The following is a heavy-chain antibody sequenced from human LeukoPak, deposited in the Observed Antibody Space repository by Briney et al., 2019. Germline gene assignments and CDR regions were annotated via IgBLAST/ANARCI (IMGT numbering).Heavy chain of an antibody. D-gene: IGHD6-6*01. CDR1: GYTFTSYY. Sequence: ASVKVSCKASGYTFTSYYMHWVRQAPGQGLEWMGWINPNSGGTNYAQKFQGRVTMTRDTSISTAYMELSRLRSDDTAVYYCARVWYSSSRWFDPWGQGTLVTVSS. CDR3: ARVWYSSSRWFDP. V-gene: IGHV1-2*02. CDR2: INPNSGGT. J-gene: IGHJ5*02.